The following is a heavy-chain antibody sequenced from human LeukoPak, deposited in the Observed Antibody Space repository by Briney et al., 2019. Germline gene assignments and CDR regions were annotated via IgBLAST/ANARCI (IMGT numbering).Heavy chain of an antibody. V-gene: IGHV4-39*07. J-gene: IGHJ4*02. CDR1: GGSISSSSYY. CDR2: IYYSGST. CDR3: ARLYGGYSSSQTDY. D-gene: IGHD6-13*01. Sequence: SETLSLTCTVSGGSISSSSYYWGWIRQPPGKGLEWIGSIYYSGSTYYNPSLKSRVTISVDTSKNQFSPKLSSVTAADTAVYYCARLYGGYSSSQTDYWGQGTLVTVSS.